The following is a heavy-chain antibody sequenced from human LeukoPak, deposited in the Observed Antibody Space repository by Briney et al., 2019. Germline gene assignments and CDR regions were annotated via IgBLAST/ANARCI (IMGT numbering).Heavy chain of an antibody. J-gene: IGHJ5*02. Sequence: SETLSLTCTVFGASISSGGFYWSWIRQLPGKGLEWVGHISYSGSTYYNPSLESRVAISVDTSKTHFSLKLSSVTAADTAVYYCARTVMITFGGVNWFDPWGQGSLVTVSS. CDR3: ARTVMITFGGVNWFDP. V-gene: IGHV4-31*03. D-gene: IGHD3-16*01. CDR1: GASISSGGFY. CDR2: ISYSGST.